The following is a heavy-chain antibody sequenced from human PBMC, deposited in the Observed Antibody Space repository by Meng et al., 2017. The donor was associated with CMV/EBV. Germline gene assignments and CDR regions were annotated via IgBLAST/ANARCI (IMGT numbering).Heavy chain of an antibody. J-gene: IGHJ5*02. CDR1: GYTFTGYY. CDR2: INPNSGGT. CDR3: ARQHNSSSWIINWFDP. V-gene: IGHV1-2*02. D-gene: IGHD6-13*01. Sequence: QGERVQSGAEVKKPGVLVKVSCKASGYTFTGYYMHWVRQAPGQGLEWMGWINPNSGGTNYAQKFQGRVTMTRDTSISTAYMELSRLRSDDTAVYYCARQHNSSSWIINWFDPWGQGTLVTVSS.